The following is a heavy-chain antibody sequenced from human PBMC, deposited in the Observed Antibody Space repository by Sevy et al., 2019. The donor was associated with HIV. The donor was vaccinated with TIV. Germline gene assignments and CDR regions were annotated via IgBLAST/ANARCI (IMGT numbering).Heavy chain of an antibody. CDR1: GGSISGSNYY. CDR2: IDFSGSA. V-gene: IGHV4-39*07. Sequence: SETLSLICTVSGGSISGSNYYWGWIRQPPGEGLEWIGSIDFSGSAYNNPSLNSRVTISVDTSKNQFSLRLSSVTAADTAVYYCARELGAVWTGRYHQYPYSMDVWGHGTTVTVSS. D-gene: IGHD3-16*01. CDR3: ARELGAVWTGRYHQYPYSMDV. J-gene: IGHJ6*02.